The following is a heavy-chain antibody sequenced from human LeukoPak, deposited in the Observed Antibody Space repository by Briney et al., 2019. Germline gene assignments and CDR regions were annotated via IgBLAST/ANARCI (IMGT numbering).Heavy chain of an antibody. J-gene: IGHJ4*02. CDR3: ARDHSSSFKGGVDY. D-gene: IGHD6-13*01. CDR1: GFTFSSYG. CDR2: ISYDGSNK. V-gene: IGHV3-30*03. Sequence: PGGSLRLSCAASGFTFSSYGMHWVRQAPGKGLEWVAVISYDGSNKYYADSVKGRFTISRDNSKNTLYLQMNSLRAEDTAVYYCARDHSSSFKGGVDYWGQGTLVTVSS.